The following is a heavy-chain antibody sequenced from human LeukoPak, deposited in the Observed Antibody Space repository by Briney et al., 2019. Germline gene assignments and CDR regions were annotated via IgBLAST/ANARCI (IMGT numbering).Heavy chain of an antibody. D-gene: IGHD1-20*01. Sequence: QSGGSLRLSCAASGFTFSSYWMHWVRQAPGKGLVWVSRIYSDGSSISYADSVKGRFTISRDNAKNTLYLQMDSLRAEDTAVYYCARDPYSWFLFDYWSQGTLVTVSS. J-gene: IGHJ4*02. CDR1: GFTFSSYW. CDR3: ARDPYSWFLFDY. CDR2: IYSDGSSI. V-gene: IGHV3-74*01.